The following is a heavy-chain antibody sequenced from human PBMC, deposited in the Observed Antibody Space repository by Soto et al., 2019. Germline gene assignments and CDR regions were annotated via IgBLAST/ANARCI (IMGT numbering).Heavy chain of an antibody. V-gene: IGHV3-48*02. CDR2: ISSGSSTI. J-gene: IGHJ4*02. CDR1: GFTFSSYN. Sequence: PGGSLRLSCAASGFTFSSYNMNWVRQAPGKGLEWVSHISSGSSTIYYADSVKGRFTVSRDNVKNSLYLQMNSLRDEDTAVYYCARVRFSSSSYYFDYWGQGTLVTVSS. D-gene: IGHD6-13*01. CDR3: ARVRFSSSSYYFDY.